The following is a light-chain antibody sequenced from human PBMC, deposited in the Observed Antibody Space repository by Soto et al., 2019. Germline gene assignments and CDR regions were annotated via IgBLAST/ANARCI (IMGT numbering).Light chain of an antibody. CDR1: QSISDT. V-gene: IGKV3-15*01. Sequence: EIVLTQSPATLSLSPGGRATLSCRASQSISDTLAWYQQKPGQAPRLLIYGASRRATGFPARFSGSGSGTDSTLTPSSTQSEDFAVYYCQHYNNWPTFGQGTDWRL. CDR2: GAS. J-gene: IGKJ5*01. CDR3: QHYNNWPT.